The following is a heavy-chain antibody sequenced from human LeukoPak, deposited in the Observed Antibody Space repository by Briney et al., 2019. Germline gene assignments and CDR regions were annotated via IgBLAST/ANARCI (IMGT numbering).Heavy chain of an antibody. CDR2: MSDDGSIK. CDR1: GFTFSTSP. J-gene: IGHJ4*02. CDR3: ARSKRSGWTPFDY. Sequence: GGSLRLSCAASGFTFSTSPMHWVRQAPGKGLEGVAVMSDDGSIKYYTDSVRGRFTISGDNSKNTLYLQMDGLRGEDTAVYFCARSKRSGWTPFDYWGQGTLVTVSS. D-gene: IGHD6-19*01. V-gene: IGHV3-30*04.